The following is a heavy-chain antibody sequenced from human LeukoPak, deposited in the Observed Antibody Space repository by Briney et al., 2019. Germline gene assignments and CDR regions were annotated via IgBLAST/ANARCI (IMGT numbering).Heavy chain of an antibody. CDR1: GGSFSGYY. V-gene: IGHV4-34*01. CDR2: INHSGST. J-gene: IGHJ4*02. D-gene: IGHD5-18*01. Sequence: PSETQSLTCAVYGGSFSGYYWSWIRQPPGKGLEWIGEINHSGSTNYNPSLKSRVTISVDTSKNQFSLKLSSVTAADTAVYYCARARRGYSYGIDYWGQGTLVTVSS. CDR3: ARARRGYSYGIDY.